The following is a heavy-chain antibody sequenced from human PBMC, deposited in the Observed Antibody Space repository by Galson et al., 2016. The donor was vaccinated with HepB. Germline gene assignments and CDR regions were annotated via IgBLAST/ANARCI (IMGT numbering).Heavy chain of an antibody. CDR2: VSYDGTKR. Sequence: SLRLSYAASGFTFTIYAIHWVRQAPGKGLEWVADVSYDGTKRNYADSVKGRFTISRDNSRNTVYLQMNSLRGEDMAVYYCARDRRLDHWGQGALVTVSS. V-gene: IGHV3-30*04. CDR1: GFTFTIYA. D-gene: IGHD3-3*01. CDR3: ARDRRLDH. J-gene: IGHJ4*02.